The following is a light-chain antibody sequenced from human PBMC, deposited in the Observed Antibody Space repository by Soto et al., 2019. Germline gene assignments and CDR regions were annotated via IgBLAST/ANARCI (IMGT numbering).Light chain of an antibody. CDR3: LQHDNFPWT. Sequence: DLTMSQSPPTLSAPVRDRVTSPCRASESMSNCLAWYQQKPGKAPKLLISGASSLQSGVPSRFSGSASGTEFTLTISSLQPEDFETYYCLQHDNFPWTFGQGTKVDIK. J-gene: IGKJ1*01. V-gene: IGKV1-17*01. CDR2: GAS. CDR1: ESMSNC.